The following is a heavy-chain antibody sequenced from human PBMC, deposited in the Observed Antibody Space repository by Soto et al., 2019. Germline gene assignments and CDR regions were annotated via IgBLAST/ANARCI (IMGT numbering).Heavy chain of an antibody. Sequence: GGSLRLSCAASGFTLSGSVIYWVRQPSGKGLEWVGRIRSRSNGYATAYAASVRGRFTISRDDSKNTAYLQMNSLKTEDTAVYYCSRPGHSNYDSDYWGQGTLVTVSS. CDR2: IRSRSNGYAT. J-gene: IGHJ4*02. D-gene: IGHD5-12*01. V-gene: IGHV3-73*01. CDR3: SRPGHSNYDSDY. CDR1: GFTLSGSV.